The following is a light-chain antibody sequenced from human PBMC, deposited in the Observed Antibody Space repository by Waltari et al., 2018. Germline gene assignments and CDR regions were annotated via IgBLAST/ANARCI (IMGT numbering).Light chain of an antibody. V-gene: IGKV2-30*02. CDR1: QSLVRSDGNTY. CDR2: KVS. J-gene: IGKJ2*01. CDR3: MQGTHWPYT. Sequence: DVVMTQSPLSLPVTLGQPASISCKSSQSLVRSDGNTYLQWFQQRPGQSPRRLIYKVSTRESGVPDRFSGSGSGTDFTLKISRVEAEDVGVYYCMQGTHWPYTFGQWTKLDIK.